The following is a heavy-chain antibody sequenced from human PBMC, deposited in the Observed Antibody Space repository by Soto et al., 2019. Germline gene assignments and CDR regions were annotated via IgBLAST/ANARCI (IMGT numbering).Heavy chain of an antibody. CDR2: IWYDGSNK. D-gene: IGHD6-6*01. CDR1: GFTFSSYG. J-gene: IGHJ6*02. CDR3: ASEVGYSSSSHYYYYYGMDV. Sequence: GGSLRLSCAASGFTFSSYGMHWVRQAPGKGLEWVAVIWYDGSNKYYADSVKGRFTISRDNSKNTLYLQMNSVRAEDTAVYYCASEVGYSSSSHYYYYYGMDVWGQGTTVTVS. V-gene: IGHV3-33*01.